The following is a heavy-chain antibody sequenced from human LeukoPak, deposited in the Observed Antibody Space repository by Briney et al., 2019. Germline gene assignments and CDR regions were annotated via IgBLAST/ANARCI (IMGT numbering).Heavy chain of an antibody. CDR3: ALPGYSSSWYDY. D-gene: IGHD6-13*01. V-gene: IGHV4-34*01. Sequence: SETLSLTCAVYGGSFSGYYWSWLRQPPGKGLEWIGEINHSGSTNYNPSLKSRVTISVDTSKNQFAPKLSSVTAADTAVYYCALPGYSSSWYDYWGQGTLVTVSS. CDR1: GGSFSGYY. CDR2: INHSGST. J-gene: IGHJ4*02.